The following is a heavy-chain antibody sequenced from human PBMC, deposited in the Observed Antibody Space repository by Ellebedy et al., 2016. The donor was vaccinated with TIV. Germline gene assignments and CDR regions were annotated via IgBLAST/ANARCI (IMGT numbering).Heavy chain of an antibody. Sequence: AASVKVSCKASGYTFTGYYMNCVRPAPGQGLEWMGWINPDSGGTNYEQKFQVRVTMTRDTSISTAYMELTRLRSDETAVYYCARDGGSYHSDAFDIWGQGTLVTVFS. J-gene: IGHJ3*02. CDR1: GYTFTGYY. V-gene: IGHV1-2*02. CDR2: INPDSGGT. D-gene: IGHD1-26*01. CDR3: ARDGGSYHSDAFDI.